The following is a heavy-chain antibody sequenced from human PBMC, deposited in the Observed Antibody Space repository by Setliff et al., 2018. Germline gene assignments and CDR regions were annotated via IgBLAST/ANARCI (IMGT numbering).Heavy chain of an antibody. CDR3: ARAVTMVRGAPDY. Sequence: GASVKVSCKASGYTFNTYSMNWVRQAPGQGLEWMGWINTNTGNPTYAQGFTGRFVLSLDISVSTAYLQISSLKAEDTAVYYCARAVTMVRGAPDYWGQGTLVTVSS. D-gene: IGHD3-10*01. V-gene: IGHV7-4-1*02. J-gene: IGHJ4*02. CDR1: GYTFNTYS. CDR2: INTNTGNP.